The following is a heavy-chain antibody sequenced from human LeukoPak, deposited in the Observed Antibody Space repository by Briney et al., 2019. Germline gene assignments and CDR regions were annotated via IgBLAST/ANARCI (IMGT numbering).Heavy chain of an antibody. V-gene: IGHV4-59*01. Sequence: PSETLSLTCTVPGGSISSYYWSWIRQPPGKGLEWIGYIYYSGSTNYNPSLKSRVTISVDTSKNQFSLKLSSVTAADTAVYYWAGNYYGSGSYWDYWGQGTLVTVSS. J-gene: IGHJ4*02. CDR1: GGSISSYY. CDR3: AGNYYGSGSYWDY. CDR2: IYYSGST. D-gene: IGHD3-10*01.